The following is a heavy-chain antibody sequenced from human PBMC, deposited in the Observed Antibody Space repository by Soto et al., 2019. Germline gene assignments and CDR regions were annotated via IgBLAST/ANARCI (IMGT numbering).Heavy chain of an antibody. CDR3: ARVSYYHDSSGYYSPYYYYGMDV. CDR1: GYTFTSYG. CDR2: ISAYNGNT. V-gene: IGHV1-18*04. Sequence: ASVKVSCKASGYTFTSYGISWVRQAPGQGLEWMGWISAYNGNTNYAQKLQGRVTMTTDTSTSTAYMELRSLRSDDTAVYYCARVSYYHDSSGYYSPYYYYGMDVWGQGTTVTVSS. J-gene: IGHJ6*02. D-gene: IGHD3-22*01.